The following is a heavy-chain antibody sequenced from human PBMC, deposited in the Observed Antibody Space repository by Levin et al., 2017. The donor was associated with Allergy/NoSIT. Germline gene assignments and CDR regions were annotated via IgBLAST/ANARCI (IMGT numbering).Heavy chain of an antibody. CDR3: ARSYTAMVAFDS. V-gene: IGHV5-51*01. D-gene: IGHD5-18*01. Sequence: GESLKISCKGSGYSFTAYWIGWVRQMPGKGLEWMGMIYPSDSDTRYSPSFQGQVTMSADTSITTVYLQWNSLKASDTAMYYCARSYTAMVAFDSWGQGTLVTVSS. J-gene: IGHJ4*02. CDR1: GYSFTAYW. CDR2: IYPSDSDT.